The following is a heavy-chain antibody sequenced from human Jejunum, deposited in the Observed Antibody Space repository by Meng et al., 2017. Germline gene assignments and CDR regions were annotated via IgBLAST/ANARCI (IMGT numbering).Heavy chain of an antibody. CDR2: MHQSGSS. CDR3: ARGWKYAWFN. D-gene: IGHD1-7*01. Sequence: QVPLQESGPGLVRPSGALSLTCAVSGGFRSIYWWSWLRQPPGKGLEWIGEMHQSGSSNYNPSLKSRLTMSVDESKNHFSLKLNSVTAADTAVYYCARGWKYAWFNWGQGTLVTVSS. J-gene: IGHJ4*02. V-gene: IGHV4-4*02. CDR1: GGFRSIYW.